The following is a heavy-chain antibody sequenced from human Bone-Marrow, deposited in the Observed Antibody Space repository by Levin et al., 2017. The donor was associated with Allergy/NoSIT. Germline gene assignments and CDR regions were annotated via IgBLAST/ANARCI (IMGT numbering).Heavy chain of an antibody. CDR1: GGSFSGYY. J-gene: IGHJ5*02. Sequence: GSLRLSCAVYGGSFSGYYWSWIRQPPGKGLEWIGEINHSGSTNYNPSLKSRVTISVDTSKNQFSLKLSSVTAADTAVYYCARGGPGYDYGSGSYNWFDPWGQGTLVTVSS. CDR3: ARGGPGYDYGSGSYNWFDP. D-gene: IGHD3-10*01. CDR2: INHSGST. V-gene: IGHV4-34*01.